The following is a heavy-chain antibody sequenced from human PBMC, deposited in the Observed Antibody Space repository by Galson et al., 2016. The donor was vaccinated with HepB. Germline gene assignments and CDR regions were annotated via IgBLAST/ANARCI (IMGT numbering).Heavy chain of an antibody. J-gene: IGHJ6*02. Sequence: SLRLSCAASGFTFAVFDDYGMHWVRQAPGKGLEWVSGIGSNGGRIGYAASVKGRFTISRDNAKNSLYLQMNSLRAEDTAFYFCARDMSSSWYDDYYGLDVGGQGTTVTVSS. CDR1: GFTFAVFDDYG. V-gene: IGHV3-9*01. D-gene: IGHD6-13*01. CDR2: IGSNGGRI. CDR3: ARDMSSSWYDDYYGLDV.